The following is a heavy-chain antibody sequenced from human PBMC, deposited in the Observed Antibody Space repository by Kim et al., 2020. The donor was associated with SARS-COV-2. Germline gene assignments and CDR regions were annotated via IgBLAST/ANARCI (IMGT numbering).Heavy chain of an antibody. D-gene: IGHD6-19*01. Sequence: SETLSLTCTVSGGSISSSSYFWGWIRQPPGKGLEWIGSIYYSGSAYFNQSLKSRVTISVDTSKNQFSLKLSSVTAADTAVYYCARLEGSVAGTPRGPDYWGQGTLVTVSS. CDR3: ARLEGSVAGTPRGPDY. CDR1: GGSISSSSYF. V-gene: IGHV4-39*01. CDR2: IYYSGSA. J-gene: IGHJ4*02.